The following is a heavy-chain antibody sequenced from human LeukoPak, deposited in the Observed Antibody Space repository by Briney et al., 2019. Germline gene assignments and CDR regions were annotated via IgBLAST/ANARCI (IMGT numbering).Heavy chain of an antibody. CDR3: ARAGRDGYTFDY. V-gene: IGHV4-59*08. Sequence: SETLSLTCTVSGGSISSYYWSWIRQPPGKGLEWIGYIYYSGSTHYNPSLKSRVTISVDTSKNQFSLKLSSVTAADTAVYYCARAGRDGYTFDYWGQGTLVTVSS. J-gene: IGHJ4*02. CDR1: GGSISSYY. CDR2: IYYSGST. D-gene: IGHD5-24*01.